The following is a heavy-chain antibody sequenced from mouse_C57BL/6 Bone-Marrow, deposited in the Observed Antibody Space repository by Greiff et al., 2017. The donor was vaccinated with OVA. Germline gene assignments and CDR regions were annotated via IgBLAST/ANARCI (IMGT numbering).Heavy chain of an antibody. Sequence: EVKLMESGEGLVKPGGSLKLSCAASGFTFSSYAMSWVRQTPEKRLEWVAYISSGGDYIYYADTVKGRFTISRDNARNTLYLQMSSLKSEDTAMYYCTRDRISSWYFDVWGTGTTVTVSS. J-gene: IGHJ1*03. CDR1: GFTFSSYA. V-gene: IGHV5-9-1*02. CDR3: TRDRISSWYFDV. CDR2: ISSGGDYI.